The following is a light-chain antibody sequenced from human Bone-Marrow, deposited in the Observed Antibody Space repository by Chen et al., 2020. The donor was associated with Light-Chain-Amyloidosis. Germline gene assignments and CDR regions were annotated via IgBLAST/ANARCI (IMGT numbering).Light chain of an antibody. J-gene: IGKJ4*01. CDR1: QSVGSN. Sequence: VMTQSPATLSVSPGERVTLSCRASQSVGSNLAWYQQRPGQAPRLLIYGASTRATGIPARFSGGGSGTEFTLTISSLQSEDFAVNYCQQYDYWPPRTFGAGTKVEMK. V-gene: IGKV3-15*01. CDR2: GAS. CDR3: QQYDYWPPRT.